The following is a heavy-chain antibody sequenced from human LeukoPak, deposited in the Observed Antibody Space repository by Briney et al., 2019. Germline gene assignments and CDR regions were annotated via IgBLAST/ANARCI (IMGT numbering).Heavy chain of an antibody. V-gene: IGHV3-33*01. Sequence: GGSLRLSCAASGFIFSSYGMHWVRQAPDKGLEWVALIWYDGSKRSYADSVKGRFTISRDNSKNTLYLQMNSLRVEDTAVYYCASMTTVTLDDAFEIWGQGTMVTVSS. CDR3: ASMTTVTLDDAFEI. D-gene: IGHD4-17*01. CDR1: GFIFSSYG. CDR2: IWYDGSKR. J-gene: IGHJ3*02.